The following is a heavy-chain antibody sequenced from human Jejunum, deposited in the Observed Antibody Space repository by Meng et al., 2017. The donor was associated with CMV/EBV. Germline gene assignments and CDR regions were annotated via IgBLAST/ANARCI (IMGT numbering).Heavy chain of an antibody. D-gene: IGHD1-26*01. Sequence: GQRQELGPALVKPSGTLSRTSTVSGGSVNNYYWSWIRQSAGKGLEWIGRFYSSDTYNYHPSLDSRVTMSLDTSKNQFSLNLRSVTAADTATYYCARGPGASTREGFDYWGLGTLVTVSS. CDR1: GGSVNNYY. CDR3: ARGPGASTREGFDY. V-gene: IGHV4-4*07. J-gene: IGHJ4*02. CDR2: FYSSDTY.